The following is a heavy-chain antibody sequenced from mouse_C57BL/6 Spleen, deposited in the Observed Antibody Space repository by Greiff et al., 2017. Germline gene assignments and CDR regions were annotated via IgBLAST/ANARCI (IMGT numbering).Heavy chain of an antibody. CDR1: GFTFTDYY. CDR3: ERSTTVVAEYAMDY. D-gene: IGHD1-1*01. V-gene: IGHV7-3*01. CDR2: IRNKANGYTT. J-gene: IGHJ4*01. Sequence: EVKLMESGGGLVQPGGSLSLSCAASGFTFTDYYMSWVRQPPGKALEWLGFIRNKANGYTTEYSASVKGRFTISRDNAKNTLYLQMKALRAEDSATYYCERSTTVVAEYAMDYWGQGTSVTVSS.